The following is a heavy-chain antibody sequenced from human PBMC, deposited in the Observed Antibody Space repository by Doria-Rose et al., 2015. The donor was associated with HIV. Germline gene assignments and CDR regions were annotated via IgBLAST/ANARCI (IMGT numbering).Heavy chain of an antibody. Sequence: QVILKGSGPVLVKPTETLTLTCTVSGVSLSSPGMGVSWIRQPPGKALEWLAHIFSGDERPYKTSLKSRLTISRGTSKSQVVLTMTDMDPVDTATYYCARIKSSRWYHKYYFDFWGQGTLVIVSA. D-gene: IGHD6-13*01. CDR1: GVSLSSPGMG. J-gene: IGHJ4*02. CDR2: IFSGDER. CDR3: ARIKSSRWYHKYYFDF. V-gene: IGHV2-26*01.